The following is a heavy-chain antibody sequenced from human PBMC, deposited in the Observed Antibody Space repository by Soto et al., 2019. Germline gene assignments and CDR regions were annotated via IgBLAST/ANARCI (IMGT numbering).Heavy chain of an antibody. CDR1: GFTFSSYW. CDR2: IKQDGSEK. V-gene: IGHV3-7*01. D-gene: IGHD3-22*01. CDR3: ARGGEYYDSSGYYPPHYFDY. J-gene: IGHJ4*02. Sequence: EVQLVESGGGLVQPGGSLRLSCAASGFTFSSYWMSWVRQAPGKGLEWVANIKQDGSEKYYVDSVKGRFTISRDNAKNSLYLQMNSLRAEDTAVYYCARGGEYYDSSGYYPPHYFDYWGQGTLVTVSS.